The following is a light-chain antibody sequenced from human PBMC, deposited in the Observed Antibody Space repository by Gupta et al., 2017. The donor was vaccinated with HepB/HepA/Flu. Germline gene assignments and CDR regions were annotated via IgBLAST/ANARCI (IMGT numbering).Light chain of an antibody. CDR1: SPNIGAGYD. CDR3: LSYDRSLSGSIV. CDR2: ANT. Sequence: QSVVTQPPSVSGAPGQRVTISCTGSSPNIGAGYDVHWYQQVPGTAPKLLIYANTNRPSGVPDRFSGSKSGTSASLAITGLQAEDEADYYCLSYDRSLSGSIVFGGGTKLTVL. J-gene: IGLJ2*01. V-gene: IGLV1-40*01.